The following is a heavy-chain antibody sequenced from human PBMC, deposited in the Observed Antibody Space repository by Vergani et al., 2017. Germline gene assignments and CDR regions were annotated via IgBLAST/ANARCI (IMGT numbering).Heavy chain of an antibody. Sequence: QVQLVQSGAEVKKPGASVNVSCKVSGYTLTELSMHWVRQAPGKELEWMGGFDPEDGETIYAQKIQGRVTMNEDTSTDTAYMELRSLRSEDTVVYYCATDLRRSDAPQEYYYYCGMDVWGQGTTVTVSS. CDR3: ATDLRRSDAPQEYYYYCGMDV. V-gene: IGHV1-24*01. D-gene: IGHD3-16*01. CDR2: FDPEDGET. CDR1: GYTLTELS. J-gene: IGHJ6*02.